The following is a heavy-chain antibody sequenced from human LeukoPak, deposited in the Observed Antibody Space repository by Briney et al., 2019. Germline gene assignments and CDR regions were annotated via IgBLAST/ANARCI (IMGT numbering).Heavy chain of an antibody. D-gene: IGHD5-18*01. Sequence: GGSLRLSCAASRFTFSSYSMNWVRQAPGKGLEWVSSISSSSSYIYYADSVKGRFTISRDNAKNSLYLQMNSLRAEDTAVYYCARGYTAMVTGAFDIWGQGTMVTVSS. V-gene: IGHV3-21*01. CDR2: ISSSSSYI. CDR3: ARGYTAMVTGAFDI. J-gene: IGHJ3*02. CDR1: RFTFSSYS.